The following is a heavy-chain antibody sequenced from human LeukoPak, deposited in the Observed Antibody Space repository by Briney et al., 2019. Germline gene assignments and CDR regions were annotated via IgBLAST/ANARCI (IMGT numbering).Heavy chain of an antibody. CDR1: GFTFSSYS. Sequence: GGSLRLSCAASGFTFSSYSMNWVRQAPGKGLEWVSSISSSSSYIYYADSVKGRFTISRDNAKNSLYLQMNSLRAEDTAVYYCARDARLAVAEYPYWGQGTMVTVSS. CDR2: ISSSSSYI. J-gene: IGHJ4*02. V-gene: IGHV3-21*01. D-gene: IGHD6-19*01. CDR3: ARDARLAVAEYPY.